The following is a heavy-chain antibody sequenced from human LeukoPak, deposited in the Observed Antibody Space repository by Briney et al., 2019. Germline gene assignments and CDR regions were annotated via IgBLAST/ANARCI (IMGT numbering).Heavy chain of an antibody. CDR2: ISSNGGST. D-gene: IGHD4-23*01. V-gene: IGHV3-64*01. CDR3: ARGAYGGNSCFDY. Sequence: GGSLRLSCAASGFTFSSYAMHWVRQAPGKGLEYVSAISSNGGSTYYANSVRGRFTISRDNSKNTLYLQMGSLRAEDMAVYYCARGAYGGNSCFDYWGQGTLVTVSS. CDR1: GFTFSSYA. J-gene: IGHJ4*02.